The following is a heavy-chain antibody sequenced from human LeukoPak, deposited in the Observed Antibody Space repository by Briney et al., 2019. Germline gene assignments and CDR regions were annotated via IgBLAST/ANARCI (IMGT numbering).Heavy chain of an antibody. D-gene: IGHD3-22*01. V-gene: IGHV3-33*01. CDR3: ARDDYYNSSGYYWEYFQH. CDR2: IWYDGSNK. Sequence: GRSLRLSCAASGFTFSSYGMHWVRQAPGKGLEWVAVIWYDGSNKCYADSVKGRFTISRDNSKNTLYLQMNSLRAEDTAVYYCARDDYYNSSGYYWEYFQHWGQGTLVTVSS. J-gene: IGHJ1*01. CDR1: GFTFSSYG.